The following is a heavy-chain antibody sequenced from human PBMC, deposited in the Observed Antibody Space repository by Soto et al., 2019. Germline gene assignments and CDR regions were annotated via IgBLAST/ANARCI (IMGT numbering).Heavy chain of an antibody. D-gene: IGHD2-2*01. V-gene: IGHV1-46*01. CDR2: INPTSGST. CDR3: ARAGIAYCSSTTCYLYYYVMDV. Sequence: APVKVSCKASGYSVTSYYMHWVRQAPGQGLEWMGIINPTSGSTTYAQKFQGRVTMTRDTSTSTVYMELTSLTSGDTAVYYCARAGIAYCSSTTCYLYYYVMDVWGQGTTVTVSS. J-gene: IGHJ6*02. CDR1: GYSVTSYY.